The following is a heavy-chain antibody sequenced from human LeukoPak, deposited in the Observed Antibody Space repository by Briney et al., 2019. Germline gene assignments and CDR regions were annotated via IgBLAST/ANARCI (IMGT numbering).Heavy chain of an antibody. V-gene: IGHV4-38-2*02. Sequence: SETLSLTCTVSGYSISSGYYWGWSRQPPGKGLEGIGNIYQSGSTYYDPSVKSRVTISVDTSKNQFSLISSSVTAADTDVYYCERVFWTRSASSYYFDYWGQGTLVTVSS. D-gene: IGHD3/OR15-3a*01. CDR2: IYQSGST. J-gene: IGHJ4*02. CDR1: GYSISSGYY. CDR3: ERVFWTRSASSYYFDY.